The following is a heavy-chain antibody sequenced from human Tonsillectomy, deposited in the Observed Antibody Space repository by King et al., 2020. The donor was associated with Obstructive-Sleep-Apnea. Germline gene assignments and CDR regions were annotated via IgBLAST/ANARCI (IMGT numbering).Heavy chain of an antibody. D-gene: IGHD2-21*02. CDR1: GGSISSYY. J-gene: IGHJ4*02. CDR2: IYYSGST. CDR3: ASTLAFCGGDCYTLDF. Sequence: QLQESGPGLVKPSETLSLTCTVSGGSISSYYWSWIRQPPGKGLEWLGYIYYSGSTNYNPSLKSRATISIDTSKSQFSLKLSSVTAADTAVYYCASTLAFCGGDCYTLDFWGQGTLVTVSS. V-gene: IGHV4-59*01.